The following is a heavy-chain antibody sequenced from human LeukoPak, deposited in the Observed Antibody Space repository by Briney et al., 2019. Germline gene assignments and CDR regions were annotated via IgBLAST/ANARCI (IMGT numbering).Heavy chain of an antibody. CDR1: GGSFSGYY. Sequence: PSETLSLTCAVYGGSFSGYYWSWVRQPPGKGLEWIGEINHSGSTNYNPSLKSRGTISVDTSKKQFSLKLSSVTAADTAVYYCARGGGAYSYGPNYYYYYYMDVWGKGTTVTVSS. V-gene: IGHV4-34*01. J-gene: IGHJ6*03. CDR3: ARGGGAYSYGPNYYYYYYMDV. D-gene: IGHD5-18*01. CDR2: INHSGST.